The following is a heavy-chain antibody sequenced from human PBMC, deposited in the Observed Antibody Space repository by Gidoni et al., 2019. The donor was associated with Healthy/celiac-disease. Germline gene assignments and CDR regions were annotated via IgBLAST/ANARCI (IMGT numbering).Heavy chain of an antibody. Sequence: SGFTFSSYAMSWVRQAPGKGLEWVSAISGSGGSTYYADSVKGRFTISRDNSKNTLYLQMNSLRAEDTAVYYCAKDLRGSYDYWGQGTLVTVSS. CDR2: ISGSGGST. CDR1: GFTFSSYA. D-gene: IGHD1-26*01. V-gene: IGHV3-23*01. CDR3: AKDLRGSYDY. J-gene: IGHJ4*02.